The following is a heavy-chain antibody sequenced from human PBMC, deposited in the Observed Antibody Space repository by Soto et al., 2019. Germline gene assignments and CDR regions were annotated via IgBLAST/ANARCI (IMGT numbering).Heavy chain of an antibody. CDR3: ATGGGALDI. CDR1: GSIVANYG. CDR2: ISGYSGNA. V-gene: IGHV1-18*01. Sequence: QVRLVQSGAEVKKPGATVKISCTASGSIVANYGINWVRQAPGQGLEWMGCISGYSGNAHYSQKFQGRVTVTTDTSTTTAYMELTSLTSDDTALYYCATGGGALDIWGQGTMVTVSS. J-gene: IGHJ3*02.